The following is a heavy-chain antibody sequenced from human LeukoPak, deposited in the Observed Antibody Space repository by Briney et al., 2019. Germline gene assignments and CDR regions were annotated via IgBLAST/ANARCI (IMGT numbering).Heavy chain of an antibody. J-gene: IGHJ3*02. Sequence: GGSLRLSWAASGFXFSNYAIHWVRQAPGKRLEYVSAISSNGGSTYYANSVKGRFTISRDKSKNTVYLKMGSLRADDMAVYYCARETRRGDAFDIWGQGTMVTVSS. V-gene: IGHV3-64*01. D-gene: IGHD3-16*01. CDR3: ARETRRGDAFDI. CDR1: GFXFSNYA. CDR2: ISSNGGST.